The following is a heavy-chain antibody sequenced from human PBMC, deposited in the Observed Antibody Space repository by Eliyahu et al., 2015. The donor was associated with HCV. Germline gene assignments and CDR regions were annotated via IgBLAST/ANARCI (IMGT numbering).Heavy chain of an antibody. Sequence: QVQLVQSGAEVKKPGSSVTVSCKSVGDRFGSYAISWVRQAPGQGLEWLGRLTPMLGRPNYAQKFQDRVTITADKSTSTVYMELRSLRSEDTAVYFCARGHPGGQYGDSFWFDAWGQGSLVTVSS. CDR1: GDRFGSYA. J-gene: IGHJ5*02. CDR2: LTPMLGRP. V-gene: IGHV1-69*09. CDR3: ARGHPGGQYGDSFWFDA. D-gene: IGHD4-17*01.